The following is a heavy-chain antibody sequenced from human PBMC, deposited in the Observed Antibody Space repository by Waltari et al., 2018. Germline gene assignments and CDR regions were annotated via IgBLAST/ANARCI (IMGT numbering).Heavy chain of an antibody. J-gene: IGHJ3*02. CDR3: ARGGLYGQQLLESAFEI. CDR2: IIPMVGPA. D-gene: IGHD6-13*01. Sequence: QVQLVQSGAELKKPGSSVKVSCKVSGGSFSTHAITWVRQAPGQGLEWMGGIIPMVGPANYGQKMKDRVTINTDESMTTAYMHLSSLTSDDTAVYYCARGGLYGQQLLESAFEIWGQGTKVTVSS. CDR1: GGSFSTHA. V-gene: IGHV1-69*05.